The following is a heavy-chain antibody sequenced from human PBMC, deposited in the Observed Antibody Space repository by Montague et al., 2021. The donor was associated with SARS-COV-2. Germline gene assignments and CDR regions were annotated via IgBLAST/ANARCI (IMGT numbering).Heavy chain of an antibody. Sequence: SETLSLTCTVSGGSISSSSYYWGWIRQPPGKGLEWIGSIYYSGSTYYNPSLKSRVTISVDTSKNQSSLKLSSVTAADTAVYYCARVGRQQLLRLSGMDVWGQGTPVTVSS. D-gene: IGHD6-13*01. V-gene: IGHV4-39*07. J-gene: IGHJ6*02. CDR1: GGSISSSSYY. CDR3: ARVGRQQLLRLSGMDV. CDR2: IYYSGST.